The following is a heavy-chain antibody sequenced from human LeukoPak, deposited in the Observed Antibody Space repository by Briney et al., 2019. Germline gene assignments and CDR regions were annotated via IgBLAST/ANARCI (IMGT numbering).Heavy chain of an antibody. Sequence: ASVKVSCKASGYTFTSYYMHWVRQAPGQGLEWMGIINPSGGSTSYAQKFQGRVTMTRDMSTSTVYMELNSLRSEDTAVYYCARESSGWYEDDNKHFDYWGQGTLVTVSS. CDR3: ARESSGWYEDDNKHFDY. CDR2: INPSGGST. D-gene: IGHD6-19*01. V-gene: IGHV1-46*01. CDR1: GYTFTSYY. J-gene: IGHJ4*02.